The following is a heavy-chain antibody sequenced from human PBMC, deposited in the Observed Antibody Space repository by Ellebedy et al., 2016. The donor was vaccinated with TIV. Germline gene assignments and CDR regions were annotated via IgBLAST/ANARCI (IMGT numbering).Heavy chain of an antibody. CDR1: GYTFTESY. CDR3: ARGTKSSSSS. Sequence: ASVKVSXKASGYTFTESYINWVRQAPGQGLEWMGWINPVSGGTNYAQKFQGRVSMTRDTPISTAYLELSSLTSDDTAVYFCARGTKSSSSSWGQGTLVTVSS. CDR2: INPVSGGT. D-gene: IGHD6-6*01. V-gene: IGHV1-2*02. J-gene: IGHJ1*01.